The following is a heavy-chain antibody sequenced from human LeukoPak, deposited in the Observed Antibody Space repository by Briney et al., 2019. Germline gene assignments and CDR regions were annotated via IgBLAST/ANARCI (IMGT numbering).Heavy chain of an antibody. Sequence: SETLSLTCTVSGGSISSYYWSWIRQPPGKGLEWIGCIYYSGSTNYKPSLKSRVTISVDTSKNQFSLKLSSVTAADTAVYYCARDGVAAAIGWFDPWGQGTLVTVSS. D-gene: IGHD6-13*01. CDR3: ARDGVAAAIGWFDP. V-gene: IGHV4-59*01. CDR1: GGSISSYY. J-gene: IGHJ5*02. CDR2: IYYSGST.